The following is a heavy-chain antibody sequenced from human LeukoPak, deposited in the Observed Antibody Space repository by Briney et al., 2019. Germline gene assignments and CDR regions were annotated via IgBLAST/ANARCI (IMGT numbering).Heavy chain of an antibody. V-gene: IGHV3-21*01. D-gene: IGHD3-16*02. Sequence: PGGSLRLSCAASGFTFSSYSMNWVRQAPGKGLEWVSSISTGSSSINYADSVKGRFTISRDNAKNSLYLQMNSLRAEDTAVYYCARDETRYDYVWGSYHSIQYFDYWGQGTLVTVSS. CDR3: ARDETRYDYVWGSYHSIQYFDY. CDR1: GFTFSSYS. J-gene: IGHJ4*02. CDR2: ISTGSSSI.